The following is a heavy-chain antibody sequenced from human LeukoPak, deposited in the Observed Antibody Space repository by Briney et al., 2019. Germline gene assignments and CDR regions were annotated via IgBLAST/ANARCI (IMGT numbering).Heavy chain of an antibody. V-gene: IGHV4-4*07. CDR3: ARDDDFWSGQVFDI. CDR2: IYTSGST. J-gene: IGHJ4*02. Sequence: SETLSLTCTVPGGSISSYYWSWIRQPAGKGLEWIGRIYTSGSTNYNPSLKSRVTMSVDTSKNQFSLKLSSVTAADTAVYYCARDDDFWSGQVFDIWGQGTLVTVSS. CDR1: GGSISSYY. D-gene: IGHD3-3*01.